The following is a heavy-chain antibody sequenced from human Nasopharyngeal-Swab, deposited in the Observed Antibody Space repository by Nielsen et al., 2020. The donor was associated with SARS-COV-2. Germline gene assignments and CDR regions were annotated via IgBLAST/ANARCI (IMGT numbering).Heavy chain of an antibody. V-gene: IGHV1-2*06. Sequence: ASVKVSCKASGYTFSGYYMHWVRQVPGQGLEWMGRINPNSGGTNYAQQFQGRVTMTRDTSISTVYMELSSLGYDDTAMYYCARESRMATGGTDYWGQGTLVTVSS. D-gene: IGHD6-13*01. J-gene: IGHJ4*02. CDR2: INPNSGGT. CDR1: GYTFSGYY. CDR3: ARESRMATGGTDY.